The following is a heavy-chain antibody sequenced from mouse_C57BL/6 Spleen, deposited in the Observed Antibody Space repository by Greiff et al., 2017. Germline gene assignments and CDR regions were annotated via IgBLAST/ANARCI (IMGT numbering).Heavy chain of an antibody. CDR1: GFTFSSYG. CDR3: ARQRALFYFDY. V-gene: IGHV5-6*01. D-gene: IGHD3-1*01. CDR2: ISSGGSYT. J-gene: IGHJ2*01. Sequence: EVNLVESGGDLVKPGGSLKLSCAASGFTFSSYGMSWVRQTPDKRLEWVATISSGGSYTYYPDSVKGRFTISRDNAKNTLYLQMSSLKSEDTAMYYCARQRALFYFDYWGQGTTLTASS.